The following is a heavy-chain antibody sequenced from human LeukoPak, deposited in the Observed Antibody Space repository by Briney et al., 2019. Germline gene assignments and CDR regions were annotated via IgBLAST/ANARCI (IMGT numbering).Heavy chain of an antibody. J-gene: IGHJ4*02. V-gene: IGHV3-74*01. CDR3: ARGTGSSGGYYVGDF. D-gene: IGHD1-26*01. CDR1: GFTFSSHL. CDR2: ISSDGTYT. Sequence: GGSLRLSCAASGFTFSSHLMHWVRQAPGKGLVWVSRISSDGTYTNYADSVRGRFTISRDNARNTLYLQMNSLRAEDTAVYYCARGTGSSGGYYVGDFWGQGTLVTVSS.